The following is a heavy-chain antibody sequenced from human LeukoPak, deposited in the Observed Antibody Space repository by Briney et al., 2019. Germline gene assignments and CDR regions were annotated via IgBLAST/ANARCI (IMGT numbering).Heavy chain of an antibody. J-gene: IGHJ4*02. D-gene: IGHD6-6*01. V-gene: IGHV4-39*07. CDR1: GGSISSSSYY. CDR3: ARDQGSSSLFFVY. CDR2: IYYSGST. Sequence: KPSETLSHTCTVSGGSISSSSYYWGWIRQPPGKGLEWIGSIYYSGSTYYNPSLKSRVTISVDTSKNQFSLKLSSMTAADTAVYYYARDQGSSSLFFVYWGQGTLVTVSS.